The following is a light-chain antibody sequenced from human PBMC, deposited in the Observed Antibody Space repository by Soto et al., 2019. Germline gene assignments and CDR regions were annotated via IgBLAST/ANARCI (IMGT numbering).Light chain of an antibody. CDR3: QQYGKTTWT. CDR1: QSVISNY. CDR2: GAS. V-gene: IGKV3-20*01. J-gene: IGKJ1*01. Sequence: ERVLTQSPGTLSLSPGEKATLSCRASQSVISNYLAWYQQKRGQAPRLLIYGASSRATGIPDRFSGSGSETDFTLTISRLGPEDLAVYYCQQYGKTTWTFGQGTKVEIK.